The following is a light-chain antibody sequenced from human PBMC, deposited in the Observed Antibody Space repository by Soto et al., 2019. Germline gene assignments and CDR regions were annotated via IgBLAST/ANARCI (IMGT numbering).Light chain of an antibody. CDR3: QRRSYWPLT. CDR1: QSVSRF. CDR2: DAS. Sequence: EIVLTQSPPTLSLSPGEGATLSCRASQSVSRFLAWFQQKPGQAPRILIYDASNRATGIPARFSGSGSGTDFNLSIRSLAPEDFAVYYCQRRSYWPLTFGPGTKGDMK. J-gene: IGKJ3*01. V-gene: IGKV3-11*01.